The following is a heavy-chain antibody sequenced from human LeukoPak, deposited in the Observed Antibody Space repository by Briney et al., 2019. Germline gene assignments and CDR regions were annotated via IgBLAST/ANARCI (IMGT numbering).Heavy chain of an antibody. CDR3: ARDRSTKYGDHDAFDI. CDR1: GFTLSSYA. Sequence: GGALRLFCAASGFTLSSYAMQWVRQAPGKGLEGVAVVSYDGSNKYYADSVKGRFTISRDNSKNTLYLQLNSLRAEDTAVYYCARDRSTKYGDHDAFDIWGQRPMVTVSS. CDR2: VSYDGSNK. V-gene: IGHV3-30*04. D-gene: IGHD4-17*01. J-gene: IGHJ3*02.